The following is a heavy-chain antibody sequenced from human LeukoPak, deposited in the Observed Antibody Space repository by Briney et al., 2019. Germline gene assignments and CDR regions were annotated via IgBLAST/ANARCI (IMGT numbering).Heavy chain of an antibody. Sequence: SQTLSLTCTVSGGSISSGGYYWSWIRQPPGKGLEWIGYIYHSGSTYYNPSLKSRVTISVDRPKNQFSLKLSSVTAADTAVYYCARAHHSPLEGLVYYFDYWGQGTLVTVSS. CDR3: ARAHHSPLEGLVYYFDY. CDR2: IYHSGST. J-gene: IGHJ4*02. D-gene: IGHD2-8*01. CDR1: GGSISSGGYY. V-gene: IGHV4-30-2*01.